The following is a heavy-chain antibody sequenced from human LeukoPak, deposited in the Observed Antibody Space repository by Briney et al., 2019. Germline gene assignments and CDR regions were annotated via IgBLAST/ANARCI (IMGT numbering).Heavy chain of an antibody. J-gene: IGHJ4*02. CDR2: ISSSGSTI. CDR3: ARDRGYCSGGTCFVSYFDL. CDR1: GFTFSSYE. Sequence: GGSLRLSCAASGFTFSSYEMNWVRQAPGKGLEWVSYISSSGSTIYYADSVKGRFTISRDNAKNSLYLQMNSLRAEDTAVYYCARDRGYCSGGTCFVSYFDLWGQGTLVTVSS. D-gene: IGHD2-15*01. V-gene: IGHV3-48*03.